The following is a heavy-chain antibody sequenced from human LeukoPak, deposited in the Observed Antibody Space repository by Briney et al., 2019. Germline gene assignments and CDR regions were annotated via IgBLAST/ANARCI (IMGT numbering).Heavy chain of an antibody. CDR2: IISIFGTA. V-gene: IGHV1-69*13. Sequence: SVKVSCKASGGTFSSYAISWVRQAPGQGLEWMGGIISIFGTANYAQKFQGRVTITADESTSTAYMELSSLRSEDTAVYYCARGSGSGSYYNLYYYYGMDVWGQGTTVTVSS. D-gene: IGHD3-10*01. J-gene: IGHJ6*02. CDR3: ARGSGSGSYYNLYYYYGMDV. CDR1: GGTFSSYA.